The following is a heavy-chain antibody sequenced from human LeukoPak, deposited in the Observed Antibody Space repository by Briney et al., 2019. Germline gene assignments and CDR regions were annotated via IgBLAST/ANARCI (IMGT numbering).Heavy chain of an antibody. CDR3: ARGGAAAWQACDF. V-gene: IGHV3-64*02. D-gene: IGHD6-13*01. CDR2: ISSNGLST. CDR1: GFTFSNYV. Sequence: GGSLRLSCAASGFTFSNYVMHWVRQAPGRGLEYVSVISSNGLSTYYADSVKGRFTISRDNSKNTLYLQMGSLIAEDMAVYYCARGGAAAWQACDFWGQGTLVTVSS. J-gene: IGHJ4*02.